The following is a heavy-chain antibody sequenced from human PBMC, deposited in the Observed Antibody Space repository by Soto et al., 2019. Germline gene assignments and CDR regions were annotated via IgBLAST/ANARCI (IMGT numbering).Heavy chain of an antibody. CDR1: GFTFSSYG. D-gene: IGHD3-10*01. J-gene: IGHJ4*02. V-gene: IGHV3-30*18. CDR3: AKDRGSGSYYTGLDY. CDR2: ISYDGSNK. Sequence: PGGSLRLSCAASGFTFSSYGMHWVRQAPGKGLEWVAVISYDGSNKYYADSVKGRFTISRDNSKNTLYLQMNSLRAEDTAVYYCAKDRGSGSYYTGLDYWGQGTLVTVSS.